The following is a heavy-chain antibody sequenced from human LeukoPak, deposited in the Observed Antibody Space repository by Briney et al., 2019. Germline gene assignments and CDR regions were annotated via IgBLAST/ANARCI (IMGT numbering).Heavy chain of an antibody. CDR1: GFTFSSYG. D-gene: IGHD6-19*01. V-gene: IGHV3-23*01. CDR3: AKAGGWGYSSGWYFDY. J-gene: IGHJ4*02. CDR2: ISGSGGST. Sequence: PGGTLRLSCAVSGFTFSSYGMSWVRQAPGKGLEWVSAISGSGGSTYYADSVKGRFTISRDNSKNTLYLQMNSLRAEDTAVYYCAKAGGWGYSSGWYFDYWGQGTLVTVSS.